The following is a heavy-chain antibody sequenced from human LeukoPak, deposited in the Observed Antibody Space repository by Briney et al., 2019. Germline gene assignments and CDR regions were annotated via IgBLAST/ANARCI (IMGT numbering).Heavy chain of an antibody. J-gene: IGHJ4*02. V-gene: IGHV4-59*01. CDR3: AAFRDGYNWHLDY. CDR1: SGSITGYY. D-gene: IGHD5-24*01. Sequence: SETLSLTCTVSSGSITGYYWNWIRQPPGKGLEWIGYIYHTGNTKYNPSLESRVTISVDTSKNQFSLKLSSVTAADTAVYYCAAFRDGYNWHLDYWGQGTLVTVSS. CDR2: IYHTGNT.